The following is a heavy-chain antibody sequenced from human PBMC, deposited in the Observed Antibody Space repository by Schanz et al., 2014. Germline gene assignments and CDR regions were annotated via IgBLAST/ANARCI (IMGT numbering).Heavy chain of an antibody. J-gene: IGHJ4*02. CDR1: GFTFSSYG. D-gene: IGHD1-1*01. Sequence: QVQLVESGEGVVQPGRSLRLSCVASGFTFSSYGMHWVRQAPGKGLEWVAVIWYDENNKYYADSVKGRFTMSRDNSKNTLYLQMNSLRAGDTAVYYCARGTDWNLHYWGQGALVTVSS. CDR2: IWYDENNK. CDR3: ARGTDWNLHY. V-gene: IGHV3-33*01.